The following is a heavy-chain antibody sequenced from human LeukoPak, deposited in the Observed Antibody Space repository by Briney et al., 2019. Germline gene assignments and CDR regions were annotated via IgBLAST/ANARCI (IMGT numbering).Heavy chain of an antibody. D-gene: IGHD3-22*01. CDR2: IYYSGTT. J-gene: IGHJ4*02. Sequence: SETLSLTCTVSGGSLSSHYWSWIRQPPGKGLEWIGYIYYSGTTNYNPSLKSRVTISVDTSKNQFSLKLSSVTAADTAVYYCARGDYYDSSGYLYWGQGTLVTVSS. V-gene: IGHV4-59*11. CDR1: GGSLSSHY. CDR3: ARGDYYDSSGYLY.